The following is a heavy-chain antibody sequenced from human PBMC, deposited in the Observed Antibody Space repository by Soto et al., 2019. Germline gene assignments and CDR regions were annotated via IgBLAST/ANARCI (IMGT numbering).Heavy chain of an antibody. CDR2: IYYSGST. Sequence: QVQLQESGPGLVKPSQTLSLTCTVSGGSISSGGYYWSWIRQHPGKGLEWIGYIYYSGSTYYNPSLKRRVTISVDPSKNQFSLKLSSVTAADTAVYYCARSQGRYYYYGMDVWGQGTTVTVSS. V-gene: IGHV4-31*03. CDR1: GGSISSGGYY. J-gene: IGHJ6*02. CDR3: ARSQGRYYYYGMDV.